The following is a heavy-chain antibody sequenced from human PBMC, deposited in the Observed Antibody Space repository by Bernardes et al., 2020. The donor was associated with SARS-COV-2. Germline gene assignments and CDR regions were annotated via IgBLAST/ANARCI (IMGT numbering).Heavy chain of an antibody. CDR2: ISYDGSNK. Sequence: GSLRLSCAASGFTFSSYAMHWVRQAPGKGLEWVAVISYDGSNKYYADSVKGRFTISRDNSKNTLYLQMNSLRAEDTAVYYCARTIPYKYYFDYWGQGTLVTVSS. V-gene: IGHV3-30*04. CDR1: GFTFSSYA. CDR3: ARTIPYKYYFDY. J-gene: IGHJ4*02. D-gene: IGHD1-1*01.